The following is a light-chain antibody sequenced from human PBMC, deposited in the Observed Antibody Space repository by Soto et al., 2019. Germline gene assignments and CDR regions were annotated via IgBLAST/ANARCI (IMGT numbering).Light chain of an antibody. CDR3: QQYIGYPIT. Sequence: DIQMTQSPSTLSASIGDRITITCRASQSINSWLAWYQQKPGKAPKLLIYDASSLKSGVPSRFSGSGSGTEFTLTISSLQPDDFATYYCQQYIGYPITFGQWIRLEIK. CDR1: QSINSW. V-gene: IGKV1-5*01. J-gene: IGKJ5*01. CDR2: DAS.